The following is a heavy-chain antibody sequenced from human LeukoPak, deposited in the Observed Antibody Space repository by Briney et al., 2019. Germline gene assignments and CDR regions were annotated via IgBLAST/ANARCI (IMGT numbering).Heavy chain of an antibody. D-gene: IGHD3-10*01. J-gene: IGHJ4*02. CDR1: GFTFSSYW. V-gene: IGHV3-23*01. CDR3: AKYRGFGDSYDS. Sequence: GGSLRLSCAASGFTFSSYWMSWVRQPPGKGLEWVSSIGGNGGNIYYADSVKGRFTISRDNSKNTLHLQMNSLRVEDTAVYYCAKYRGFGDSYDSWGQGTLVTVSS. CDR2: IGGNGGNI.